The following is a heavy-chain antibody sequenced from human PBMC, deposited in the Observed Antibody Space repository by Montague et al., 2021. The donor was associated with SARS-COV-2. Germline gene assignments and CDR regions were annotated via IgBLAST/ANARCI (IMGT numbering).Heavy chain of an antibody. Sequence: PALVKPTQTLTLTCTFSGFSLSTSGMCVSWIRQPPGKALEWLARIDWDDDKYYSTSLKTRLTISKDTSKNQVVLTMTNMDPVDTVTYYCARILVAAAGSPFDPWGQGTLVAVSS. D-gene: IGHD6-13*01. V-gene: IGHV2-70*11. J-gene: IGHJ5*02. CDR1: GFSLSTSGMC. CDR2: IDWDDDK. CDR3: ARILVAAAGSPFDP.